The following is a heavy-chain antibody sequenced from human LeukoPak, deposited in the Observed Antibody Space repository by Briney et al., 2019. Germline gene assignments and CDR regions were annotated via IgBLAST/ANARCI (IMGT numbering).Heavy chain of an antibody. D-gene: IGHD1-26*01. Sequence: SETLSLTCTVSGGSISSYYWSWIRQPPGKGLEWIGYIYYSGSTNYNPSLKSRVTISVDTSKNQFSLKLSSVTAGDTAVYYCARVGLGATHYYGMDVWGQGTTVTVSS. CDR2: IYYSGST. V-gene: IGHV4-59*01. J-gene: IGHJ6*02. CDR3: ARVGLGATHYYGMDV. CDR1: GGSISSYY.